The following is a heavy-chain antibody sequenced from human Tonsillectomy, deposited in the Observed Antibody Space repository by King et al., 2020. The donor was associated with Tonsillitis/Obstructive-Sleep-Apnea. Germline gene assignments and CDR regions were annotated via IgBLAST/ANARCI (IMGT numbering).Heavy chain of an antibody. V-gene: IGHV2-5*02. D-gene: IGHD3-3*02. CDR1: GFSLSTGVG. CDR3: ARIRGDLFLDY. CDR2: IYWDDDQ. Sequence: TLKESGPALVKPTQTLTLTCSFSGFSLSTGVGVGWIRQPPGKALEWLALIYWDDDQRYRPSLKSRLSITMDSSKNQVVLTMTIMHPVDAATYFCARIRGDLFLDYWGQGTLVTVSS. J-gene: IGHJ4*02.